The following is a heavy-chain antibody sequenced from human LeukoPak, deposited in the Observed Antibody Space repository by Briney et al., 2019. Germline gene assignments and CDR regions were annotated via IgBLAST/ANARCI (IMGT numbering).Heavy chain of an antibody. J-gene: IGHJ4*02. CDR1: GGSISSYY. Sequence: SETLSLTCTVSGGSISSYYWSWIRQPPGKGLEWIGYIYYSGSTNYNPSLTSRVTISVDTSKNQFSLKLSSVTAADTAVYYCARGTGTTAFDYWGQGTLVTVSS. V-gene: IGHV4-59*01. D-gene: IGHD1-1*01. CDR3: ARGTGTTAFDY. CDR2: IYYSGST.